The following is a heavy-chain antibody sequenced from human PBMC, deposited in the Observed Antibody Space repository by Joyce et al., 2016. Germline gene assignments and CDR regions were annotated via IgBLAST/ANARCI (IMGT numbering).Heavy chain of an antibody. CDR3: ASQLLKYYFDY. Sequence: QVQLVESGGGLVKPGGSLRLSCAASGFIFSDYYMSWIRQAPGKGLVWVSYINSRGNTVYYADSVKGRLTISRDNAKNSLYLQINSLRAEDTAVYYCASQLLKYYFDYWGHGTLVTVSS. D-gene: IGHD2-2*01. J-gene: IGHJ4*01. V-gene: IGHV3-11*01. CDR1: GFIFSDYY. CDR2: INSRGNTV.